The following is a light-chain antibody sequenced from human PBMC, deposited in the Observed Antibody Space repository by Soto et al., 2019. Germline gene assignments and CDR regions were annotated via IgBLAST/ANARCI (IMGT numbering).Light chain of an antibody. Sequence: DIVMTQSPATLSVSPGERATLSCRASLTVSNNLAWYQQKPGQAPRLLIYYASTRATGILDRFSGSGSVKDFTLTISSVQSEDVAVYYCQQYNNWPPGATFGPGTRVDIK. J-gene: IGKJ3*01. CDR3: QQYNNWPPGAT. CDR1: LTVSNN. V-gene: IGKV3-15*01. CDR2: YAS.